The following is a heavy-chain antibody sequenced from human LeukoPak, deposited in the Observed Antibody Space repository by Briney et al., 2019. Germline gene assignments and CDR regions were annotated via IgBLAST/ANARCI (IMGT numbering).Heavy chain of an antibody. D-gene: IGHD3-3*01. CDR2: ISGSSNYI. V-gene: IGHV3-21*01. CDR1: GFTFSRYS. CDR3: ARYVGLRITIFVDNGYYMDV. J-gene: IGHJ6*03. Sequence: PGGSLRLSCAASGFTFSRYSLNWVRQPPGKGLEWVSSISGSSNYIYYSDSVKGRFTISRDNTKNSLYLQMSSLRVEDTAVYFCARYVGLRITIFVDNGYYMDVWGKGTTVTVSS.